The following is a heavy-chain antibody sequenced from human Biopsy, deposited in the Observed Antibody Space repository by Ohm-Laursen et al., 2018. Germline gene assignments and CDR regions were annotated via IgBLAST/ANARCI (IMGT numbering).Heavy chain of an antibody. D-gene: IGHD5-12*01. CDR1: GESSSGYF. V-gene: IGHV4-34*01. J-gene: IGHJ6*02. CDR3: ARGSGYFKLDV. Sequence: SDTLSLTCAVNGESSSGYFWNWIRQPPGKGLEWIGEINQSGSTKYNPSLKRRATLSADSSNSQFSLRLTSVTAADTAIYYCARGSGYFKLDVWGRGTTVTVSS. CDR2: INQSGST.